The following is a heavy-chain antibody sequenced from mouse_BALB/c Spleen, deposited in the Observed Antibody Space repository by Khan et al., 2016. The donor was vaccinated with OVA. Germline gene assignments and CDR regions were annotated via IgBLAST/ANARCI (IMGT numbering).Heavy chain of an antibody. CDR2: IAPGSGSF. CDR1: GYTFTSYW. CDR3: ARANYYGSGLYAMDY. J-gene: IGHJ4*01. D-gene: IGHD1-1*01. Sequence: DLVMSGAAVTLSCKAFGYTFTSYWINWIKQRPGQGLERIGRIAPGSGSFSYNDILTGTTTVTVDASSSTAYIQLCSLSSEDSAAYFCARANYYGSGLYAMDYWGQGTSVTVSS. V-gene: IGHV1S41*01.